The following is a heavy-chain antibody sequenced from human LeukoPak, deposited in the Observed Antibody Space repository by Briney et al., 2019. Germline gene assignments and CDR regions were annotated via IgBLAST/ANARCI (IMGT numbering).Heavy chain of an antibody. Sequence: GASVKVSCKASGYTFTSCGISWVRQAPGQGLEWMGWISAYNGNTNYAQKLQGRVTMTTDTSTSTAYMELRSLRSDDTAVYYCARDSYLGYCSGGSCYEVDYWGQGTLVTVSS. CDR3: ARDSYLGYCSGGSCYEVDY. D-gene: IGHD2-15*01. V-gene: IGHV1-18*01. J-gene: IGHJ4*02. CDR1: GYTFTSCG. CDR2: ISAYNGNT.